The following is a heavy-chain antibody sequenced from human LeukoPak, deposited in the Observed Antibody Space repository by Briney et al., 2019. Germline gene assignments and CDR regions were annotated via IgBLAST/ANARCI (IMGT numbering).Heavy chain of an antibody. J-gene: IGHJ4*02. V-gene: IGHV3-23*01. D-gene: IGHD6-13*01. CDR1: GFTFSSYA. Sequence: GGSLRLSCAASGFTFSSYAMSWVRQAPGKGLEWVSFISDSGDTTLYADSAKGRFTISRDNSKSTLYLQLNSLRAEDTALYYCAPDLRGSAWSLDDWGQGTLVTVSS. CDR2: ISDSGDTT. CDR3: APDLRGSAWSLDD.